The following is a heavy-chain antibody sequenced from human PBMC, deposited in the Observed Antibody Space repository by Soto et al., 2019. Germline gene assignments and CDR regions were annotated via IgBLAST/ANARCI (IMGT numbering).Heavy chain of an antibody. D-gene: IGHD1-1*01. CDR3: ARMGPYWMPPS. CDR1: GGSISAYY. V-gene: IGHV4-59*01. J-gene: IGHJ5*02. CDR2: IYFSGST. Sequence: QVQLQESGPGLVKPSENLSLTCTVSGGSISAYYWSWIRQPPGKGLEWIGYIYFSGSTNYNPSLKGLVTRSVDTSKPQFALKLTSVAAADTAVYYCARMGPYWMPPSWGQGTLVTVSS.